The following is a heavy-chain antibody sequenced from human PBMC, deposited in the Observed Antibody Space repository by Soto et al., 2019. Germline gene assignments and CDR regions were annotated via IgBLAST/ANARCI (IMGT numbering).Heavy chain of an antibody. D-gene: IGHD2-15*01. CDR2: ISSNGGST. J-gene: IGHJ6*03. Sequence: GESLKISCAASGFTFSSYAMHWVRQAPGKGLEYVSAISSNGGSTYYANSVKGRFTISRDNSKNTLYLQMGSLRAEDMAVYYCARGRDLGYCSGGSCPWAYYYYYMDVWGKGTTVTVSS. CDR3: ARGRDLGYCSGGSCPWAYYYYYMDV. V-gene: IGHV3-64*01. CDR1: GFTFSSYA.